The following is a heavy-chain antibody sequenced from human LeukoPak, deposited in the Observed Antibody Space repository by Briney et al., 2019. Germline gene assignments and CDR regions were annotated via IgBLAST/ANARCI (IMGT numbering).Heavy chain of an antibody. J-gene: IGHJ4*02. CDR2: IYSSGST. CDR3: AKSGGYGLIDY. CDR1: GYSISSSYY. Sequence: SETLSLTCTVSGYSISSSYYWGWIRQPPGKGLEWIGNIYSSGSTYYNASLQSRVTISIDTSKNQFSLRLNSVTAADTAMYYCAKSGGYGLIDYWGQGTRVTVSS. D-gene: IGHD1-26*01. V-gene: IGHV4-38-2*02.